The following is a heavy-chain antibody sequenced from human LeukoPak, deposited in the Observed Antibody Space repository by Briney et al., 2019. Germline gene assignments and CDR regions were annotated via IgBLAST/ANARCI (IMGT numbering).Heavy chain of an antibody. Sequence: GGSLRLSCAASGFTFSTYCMHWVRQAPGKGPMWVSRICPDGTVTNYADSVKARFIISRDDARNTVYLQMNSLRVEDTAVYYCVRDFRSADYWGQGTLVTVSS. CDR2: ICPDGTVT. J-gene: IGHJ4*02. V-gene: IGHV3-74*01. CDR1: GFTFSTYC. CDR3: VRDFRSADY.